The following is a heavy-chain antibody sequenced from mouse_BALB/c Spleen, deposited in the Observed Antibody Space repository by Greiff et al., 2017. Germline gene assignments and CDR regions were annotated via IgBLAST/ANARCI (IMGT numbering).Heavy chain of an antibody. Sequence: EVQRVESGGGLVQPGGSRKLSCAASGFTFSSFGMHWVRQAPEKGLEWVATISSGGSYTYYPDSVKGRFTISRDNAKNTLYLQMSSLKSEDTAMYYCARHHYYGSSYLYYFDYWGQGTTLTVSS. V-gene: IGHV5-6*01. D-gene: IGHD1-1*01. CDR3: ARHHYYGSSYLYYFDY. CDR1: GFTFSSFG. J-gene: IGHJ2*01. CDR2: ISSGGSYT.